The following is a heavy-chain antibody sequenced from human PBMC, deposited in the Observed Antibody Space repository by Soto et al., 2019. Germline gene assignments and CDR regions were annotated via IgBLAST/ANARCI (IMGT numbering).Heavy chain of an antibody. V-gene: IGHV3-23*01. Sequence: EVHLLESGGGLVKPGGSLRLSCAASGFKFSTFAMSWVRQAPGKGLEWVSSLGDSGTKTYYAASVRGWFIITRDNSKNTVDLQMNSLRAEDTAVYYCAKEFDTSGYYSYYYAMDVWGQGTTVTVSS. CDR3: AKEFDTSGYYSYYYAMDV. D-gene: IGHD3-22*01. CDR2: LGDSGTKT. J-gene: IGHJ6*02. CDR1: GFKFSTFA.